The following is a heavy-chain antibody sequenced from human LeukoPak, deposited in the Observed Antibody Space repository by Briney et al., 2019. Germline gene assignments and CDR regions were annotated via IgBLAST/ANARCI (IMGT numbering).Heavy chain of an antibody. D-gene: IGHD3-9*01. V-gene: IGHV3-20*04. CDR2: INWNGDNT. J-gene: IGHJ4*02. Sequence: SGGSLTLSCAASGFTFDDDCMSWVRQAPGKGLEWVSGINWNGDNTDYADSAKGRFTISRDNSKNTLYLQMSSLRAEDTAVYYCAKFLLRYFDWYFDYWGQGTLVTVSS. CDR1: GFTFDDDC. CDR3: AKFLLRYFDWYFDY.